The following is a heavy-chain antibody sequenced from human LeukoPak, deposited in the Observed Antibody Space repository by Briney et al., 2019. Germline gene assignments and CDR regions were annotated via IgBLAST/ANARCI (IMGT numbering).Heavy chain of an antibody. Sequence: ASVKVSCKTSGHTFTSYYIHWARQAPGQGLEWMGIINPTAGSTNYAQKFQGRVTMTRDTSTSTVYMELSSLRSEDTAVYYCARDLSLRGTMGFYYYGMDVWGQGTTVTVSS. CDR3: ARDLSLRGTMGFYYYGMDV. D-gene: IGHD3-10*01. CDR2: INPTAGST. CDR1: GHTFTSYY. J-gene: IGHJ6*02. V-gene: IGHV1-46*01.